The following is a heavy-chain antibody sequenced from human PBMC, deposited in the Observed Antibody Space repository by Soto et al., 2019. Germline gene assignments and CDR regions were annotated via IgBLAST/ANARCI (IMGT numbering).Heavy chain of an antibody. CDR1: GFSLATSGVG. Sequence: QITLTESGPTLVKPTQTLSLTCTFSGFSLATSGVGVGWVRQAPGQALEWLAIIYWSDDKLYSPSLRNRLTITKDTSKNQVVLTMTNVEPVDTATYYCAHRAGDFWSGNPWYFDVWGRGTLVSVSS. CDR2: IYWSDDK. D-gene: IGHD3-3*01. CDR3: AHRAGDFWSGNPWYFDV. J-gene: IGHJ2*01. V-gene: IGHV2-5*01.